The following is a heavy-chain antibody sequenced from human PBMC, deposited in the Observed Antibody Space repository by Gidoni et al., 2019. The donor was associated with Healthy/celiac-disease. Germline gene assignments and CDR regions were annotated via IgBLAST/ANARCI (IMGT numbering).Heavy chain of an antibody. CDR3: ARAEDSTQIVGATQFDY. Sequence: QVQLAQSGAEVKKPGASVKVSCKASGYTFTRYYMHWVRQAPGQGLEWMGIINPSGGSTSYAQKFQGRVTMTRDTSTSTVYMELSSLRSEDTAVYYCARAEDSTQIVGATQFDYWGQGTLVTVSS. D-gene: IGHD1-26*01. J-gene: IGHJ4*02. CDR2: INPSGGST. CDR1: GYTFTRYY. V-gene: IGHV1-46*01.